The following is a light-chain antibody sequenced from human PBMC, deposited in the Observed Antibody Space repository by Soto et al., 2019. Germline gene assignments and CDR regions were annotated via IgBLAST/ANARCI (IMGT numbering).Light chain of an antibody. J-gene: IGLJ2*01. Sequence: SYELTQPPSVSVSPGQTASITCSGDKLGDKYACWYQQKPGQSPVLVIYQDSKRPSGIPERFSGSNSGNTATLTISGTQAMDEAEYDCQAWDSTVVFGGGTKLTVL. CDR2: QDS. CDR1: KLGDKY. CDR3: QAWDSTVV. V-gene: IGLV3-1*01.